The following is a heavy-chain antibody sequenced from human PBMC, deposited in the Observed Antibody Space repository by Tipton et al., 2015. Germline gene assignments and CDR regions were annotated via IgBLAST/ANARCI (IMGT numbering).Heavy chain of an antibody. CDR3: ARDRRYCSGGFCYFDAFDI. D-gene: IGHD2-15*01. J-gene: IGHJ3*02. Sequence: TLSLTCNVSGDSIMSYYWSWIRQPPGKGLEWIGYIFNSGRTSYNPPLKNRVTISVDTSKNQFSLKLSSVTAADTAVYYCARDRRYCSGGFCYFDAFDIWGPRDNGHRLF. V-gene: IGHV4-59*01. CDR1: GDSIMSYY. CDR2: IFNSGRT.